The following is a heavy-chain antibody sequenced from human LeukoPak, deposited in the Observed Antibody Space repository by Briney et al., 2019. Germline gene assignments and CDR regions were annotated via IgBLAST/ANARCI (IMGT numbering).Heavy chain of an antibody. CDR1: GFTVSSNY. J-gene: IGHJ6*02. Sequence: PGGSVRLSCAASGFTVSSNYMSWVRQAPGKGLEWVSVIYSGGSTYYADSVKGRFTISRDNSKNTLYLQMNSLRAEDTAVYYCVGVVSYYYYGMDVWGQGTTVTVSS. CDR2: IYSGGST. CDR3: VGVVSYYYYGMDV. D-gene: IGHD2-15*01. V-gene: IGHV3-53*01.